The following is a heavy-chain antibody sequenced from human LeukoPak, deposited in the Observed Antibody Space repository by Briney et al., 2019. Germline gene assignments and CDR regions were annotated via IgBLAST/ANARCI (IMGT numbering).Heavy chain of an antibody. V-gene: IGHV3-30*02. Sequence: QPGGSLRLSCAASGFTFSSYGMHWVRQAPGKGLEWVAFIRYDGSNKYYADSVKGRFTISRDNSKNTLYLQMNSLRAEDTAVYYCAKTGGLTTGFFDYWGQGTLVTVSS. J-gene: IGHJ4*02. CDR1: GFTFSSYG. D-gene: IGHD4-11*01. CDR3: AKTGGLTTGFFDY. CDR2: IRYDGSNK.